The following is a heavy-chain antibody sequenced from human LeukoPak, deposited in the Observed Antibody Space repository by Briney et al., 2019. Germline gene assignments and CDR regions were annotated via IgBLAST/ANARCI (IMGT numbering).Heavy chain of an antibody. V-gene: IGHV3-23*01. CDR3: AKDPFYYDSSSDYYYYMDV. CDR1: GFTFSSYG. J-gene: IGHJ6*03. CDR2: ISGSGGST. Sequence: GGSLRLFCAASGFTFSSYGMSWVRQAPGKGLEWVSAISGSGGSTYYADSVKGRFTISRDNSKNTLYLQMNSLRAEDTAVYYCAKDPFYYDSSSDYYYYMDVWGKGTTVTISS. D-gene: IGHD3-22*01.